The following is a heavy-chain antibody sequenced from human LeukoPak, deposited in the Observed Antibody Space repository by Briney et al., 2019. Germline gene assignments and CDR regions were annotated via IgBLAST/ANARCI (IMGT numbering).Heavy chain of an antibody. Sequence: PSETLSLTCAVSGGSISSNSYYWGWIRQPPRKGLEWIGTIYYSGSTYYNPSLKSRVTISLDTSKNQFSLKLSSVTAADTAVYFCARADYYYDSSGYYPVVRYNWFDPWGQGTLVTVSS. CDR1: GGSISSNSYY. D-gene: IGHD3-22*01. V-gene: IGHV4-39*07. J-gene: IGHJ5*02. CDR2: IYYSGST. CDR3: ARADYYYDSSGYYPVVRYNWFDP.